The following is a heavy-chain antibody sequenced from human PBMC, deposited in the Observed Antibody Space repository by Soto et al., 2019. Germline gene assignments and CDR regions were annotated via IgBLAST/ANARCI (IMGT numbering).Heavy chain of an antibody. J-gene: IGHJ6*02. Sequence: GGSLRLACVASGFTFMTYTMNWVRQAPGKGLEWVSGIRGFSPYTFYAESVKGRFTISRDNAKNSLYLQMNSLGVEDTAVYYCARDRGYDAHDYYYNAMDVWGQGTTVTVS. D-gene: IGHD2-15*01. CDR3: ARDRGYDAHDYYYNAMDV. CDR2: IRGFSPYT. V-gene: IGHV3-21*01. CDR1: GFTFMTYT.